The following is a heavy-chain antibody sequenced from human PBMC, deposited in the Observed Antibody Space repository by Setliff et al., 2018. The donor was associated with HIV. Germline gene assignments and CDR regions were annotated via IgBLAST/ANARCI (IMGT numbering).Heavy chain of an antibody. V-gene: IGHV4-4*08. CDR3: ARLRTTTVTAPFEY. J-gene: IGHJ4*02. D-gene: IGHD4-4*01. CDR1: DDSFTNYD. CDR2: ISSSGTT. Sequence: PSETLSLTCVVSDDSFTNYDWTWIRQSPGKALEWIGYISSSGTTNYNPSLKSRATVSVDTSKNQVSLRLSSVTAADTAVYFCARLRTTTVTAPFEYWGQGTLVTVSS.